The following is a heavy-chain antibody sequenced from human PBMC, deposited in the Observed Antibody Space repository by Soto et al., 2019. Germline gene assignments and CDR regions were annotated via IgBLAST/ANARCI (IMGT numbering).Heavy chain of an antibody. D-gene: IGHD6-19*01. V-gene: IGHV6-1*01. CDR1: GDSVSSYSAA. Sequence: PSQTLSLTCAISGDSVSSYSAAWNWIRQSPSGGLEWLGRTYYRSRFFSDYAESVKSRIIINPDTSKNQFSLQLNSVTPEDTAVYYCARGDSSGWSRGGFDYWGQGTLVTVSS. CDR2: TYYRSRFFS. J-gene: IGHJ4*02. CDR3: ARGDSSGWSRGGFDY.